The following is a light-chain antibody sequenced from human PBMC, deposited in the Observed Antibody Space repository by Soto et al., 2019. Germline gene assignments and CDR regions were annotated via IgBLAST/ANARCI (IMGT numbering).Light chain of an antibody. CDR2: AAS. CDR1: QGISSY. V-gene: IGKV1-9*01. CDR3: QGLNDYPIT. Sequence: DIQLTQSPSFLSASVGDRVTITCRASQGISSYLAWYQQKPGKAPKFLIYAASTLQSGVPSRFSDSGSGTEFTLTISSLQPEDFATYYCQGLNDYPITFGQGTRLEIK. J-gene: IGKJ5*01.